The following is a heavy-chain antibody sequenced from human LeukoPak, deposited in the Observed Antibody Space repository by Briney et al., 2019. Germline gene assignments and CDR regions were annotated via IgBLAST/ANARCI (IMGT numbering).Heavy chain of an antibody. Sequence: SETLSLTCAVYGGSFSGYYWSWIRQPPGKGLEWIGEINHSGSTNYNPSLKSRVTISVDTSKNQFSLNLSSVTAGDTAVYYYARASMVRGVTIDWFDPWGQGTLVTVSS. CDR2: INHSGST. CDR1: GGSFSGYY. D-gene: IGHD3-10*01. J-gene: IGHJ5*02. V-gene: IGHV4-34*01. CDR3: ARASMVRGVTIDWFDP.